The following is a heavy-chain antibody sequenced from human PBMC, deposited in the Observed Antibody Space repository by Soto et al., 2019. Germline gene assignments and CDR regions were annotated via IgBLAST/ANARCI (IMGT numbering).Heavy chain of an antibody. Sequence: ASVKVSCKASGYTFTSYDINWVRQATGQGLEWMGWMNPNSGNTGYAQKFRGRVTMTRNTSISTAYMELSSLRSEDTAVYYCAMCFLDSDAFYTRGQRTMVTVSS. CDR2: MNPNSGNT. D-gene: IGHD2-2*03. CDR1: GYTFTSYD. J-gene: IGHJ3*02. CDR3: AMCFLDSDAFYT. V-gene: IGHV1-8*01.